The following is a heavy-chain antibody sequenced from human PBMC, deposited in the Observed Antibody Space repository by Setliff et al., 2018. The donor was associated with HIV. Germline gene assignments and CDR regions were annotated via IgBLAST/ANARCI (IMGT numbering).Heavy chain of an antibody. CDR3: ARESGSAYYYYYMDV. J-gene: IGHJ6*03. D-gene: IGHD1-26*01. V-gene: IGHV4-4*07. Sequence: SETLSLTCNVSGDSITTYYWSWIRQPAGKRLDWIGRINNNGSTNYNPSLKSRVIMSLDTSKNQFSLRLSSMSAADTAVYYCARESGSAYYYYYMDVWGKGTTVTSP. CDR2: INNNGST. CDR1: GDSITTYY.